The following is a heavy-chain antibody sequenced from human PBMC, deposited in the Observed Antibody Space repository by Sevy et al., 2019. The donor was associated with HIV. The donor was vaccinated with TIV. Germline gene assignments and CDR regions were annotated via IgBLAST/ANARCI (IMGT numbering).Heavy chain of an antibody. D-gene: IGHD3-3*01. Sequence: ASVKVSCKASGYTFSNYDINWVRQAPGQGLEWMGRISVYNGDTDYSQKLQGRVTMTTDTSTNTGYMDLRSLRSDDTAMYYCARQRSGPWYFDYWGQGTLVTVSS. CDR3: ARQRSGPWYFDY. J-gene: IGHJ4*02. V-gene: IGHV1-18*01. CDR1: GYTFSNYD. CDR2: ISVYNGDT.